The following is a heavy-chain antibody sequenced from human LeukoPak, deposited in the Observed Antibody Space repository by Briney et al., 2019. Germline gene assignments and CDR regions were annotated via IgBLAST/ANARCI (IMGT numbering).Heavy chain of an antibody. CDR2: IYYSGST. D-gene: IGHD6-19*01. Sequence: PSETLSLTCTVSGGSISSYYWSWIRQPPGKGLEWIGSIYYSGSTYYNPSLKSRVTISVDTSKNQFSLKLSSVTAADTAVYYCARVGNSSGWTPFDPWGQGTLVTVSS. J-gene: IGHJ5*02. CDR3: ARVGNSSGWTPFDP. CDR1: GGSISSYY. V-gene: IGHV4-59*12.